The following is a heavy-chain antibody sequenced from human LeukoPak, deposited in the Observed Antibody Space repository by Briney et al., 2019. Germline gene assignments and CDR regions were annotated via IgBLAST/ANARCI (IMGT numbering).Heavy chain of an antibody. J-gene: IGHJ3*01. Sequence: PSETLSLTCTVTGGSISSGNFFWGWIRPPPGKGLEWIGSMYHTGTTSYNPSLKGRVTISVDTSKNQFSLKLSSVTAADTALYYWARSGYIYGADAFDLWGQGAVVTVSS. CDR3: ARSGYIYGADAFDL. V-gene: IGHV4-39*01. CDR1: GGSISSGNFF. CDR2: MYHTGTT. D-gene: IGHD5-18*01.